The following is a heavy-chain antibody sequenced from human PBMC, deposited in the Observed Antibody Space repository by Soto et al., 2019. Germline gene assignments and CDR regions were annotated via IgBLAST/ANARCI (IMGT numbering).Heavy chain of an antibody. CDR1: GFTFTSYW. D-gene: IGHD2-2*01. V-gene: IGHV5-51*01. Sequence: GESLKISCKGSGFTFTSYWIAWVRQMPGKGLEWMGIIYPGDSDTSYSPSFQGQVTISADKSINTAYLHWSSLKASDTAIYYCAKHEGYCSTTTCSNFDYWGQGTLVTVSS. J-gene: IGHJ4*02. CDR2: IYPGDSDT. CDR3: AKHEGYCSTTTCSNFDY.